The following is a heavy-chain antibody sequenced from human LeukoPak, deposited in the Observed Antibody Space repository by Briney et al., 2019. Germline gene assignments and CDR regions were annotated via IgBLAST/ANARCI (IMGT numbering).Heavy chain of an antibody. CDR2: IYTSGST. CDR3: ARASSHSLGYYYYMDV. D-gene: IGHD5-18*01. Sequence: SETLSLTCAVSGGSISSYYWSWIRQPAGKGLEWIGRIYTSGSTNYNPSLKSRVTMSVDTSKNQFSLKLSSVTAADTAVYYCARASSHSLGYYYYMDVWGKGTTVTISS. J-gene: IGHJ6*03. V-gene: IGHV4-4*07. CDR1: GGSISSYY.